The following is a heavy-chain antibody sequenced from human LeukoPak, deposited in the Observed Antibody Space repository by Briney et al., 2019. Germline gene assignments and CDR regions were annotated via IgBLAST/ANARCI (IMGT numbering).Heavy chain of an antibody. J-gene: IGHJ4*02. D-gene: IGHD3-16*01. V-gene: IGHV3-53*01. CDR2: IYSGGST. CDR3: ASQAYGLFHY. Sequence: GGSLRLSCAASGFTVSSNYMSWVRQAPGKGPEWVSVIYSGGSTYYADSVKGRFTISRDNAKNSLYLQMNSLRAEDTAVYYCASQAYGLFHYWGQGTLVTVSS. CDR1: GFTVSSNY.